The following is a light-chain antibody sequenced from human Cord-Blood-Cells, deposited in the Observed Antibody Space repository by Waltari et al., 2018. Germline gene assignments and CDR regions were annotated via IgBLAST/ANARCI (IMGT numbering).Light chain of an antibody. CDR2: EVS. CDR3: SSYTSSSTSV. CDR1: SSDVGSYNR. Sequence: QSALTQPPSVSGSPGQSVTISCTGTSSDVGSYNRVSWYQQPPDTAPKLMIYEVSNRPSGVPDRFSGSKSGNTASLTISGLQAEDEADYYCSSYTSSSTSVFGGGTKLTVL. V-gene: IGLV2-18*02. J-gene: IGLJ2*01.